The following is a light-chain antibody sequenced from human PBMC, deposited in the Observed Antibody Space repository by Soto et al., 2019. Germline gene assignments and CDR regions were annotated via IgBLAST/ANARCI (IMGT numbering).Light chain of an antibody. V-gene: IGKV3-15*01. Sequence: VETPSPATLSVFPGETATLSCRASQSVSSDLAWYQQRPGQAPRLLIYGASTRATGIPARFRGSGSGTEFRLTISSLQSEDFATYYCQQYNTWHPKMAFGRGTKVDIK. J-gene: IGKJ1*01. CDR3: QQYNTWHPKMA. CDR1: QSVSSD. CDR2: GAS.